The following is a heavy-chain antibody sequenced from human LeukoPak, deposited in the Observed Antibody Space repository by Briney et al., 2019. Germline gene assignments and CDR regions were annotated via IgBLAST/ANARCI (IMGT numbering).Heavy chain of an antibody. J-gene: IGHJ6*03. CDR2: ISYDGSNK. CDR1: GFTFSSYA. V-gene: IGHV3-30*04. CDR3: AKKTGTTSQYYYYYYMDV. Sequence: PGRSLRLSCAASGFTFSSYAMHWVRQAPGKGLEWVAVISYDGSNKYYADSVKGRFTISRDNSKNTLYLQMNSLRAEDTAVYYCAKKTGTTSQYYYYYYMDVWGKGTTVTVSS. D-gene: IGHD1-7*01.